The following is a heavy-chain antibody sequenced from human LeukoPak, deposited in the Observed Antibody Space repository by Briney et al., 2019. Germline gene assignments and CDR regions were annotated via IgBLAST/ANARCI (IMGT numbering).Heavy chain of an antibody. D-gene: IGHD2-2*01. V-gene: IGHV1-18*01. CDR3: ESHPYCSSASCYCAEPGSNWFDP. CDR1: GYTFASYG. J-gene: IGHJ5*02. CDR2: ISGYNGNT. Sequence: ASVKVSCKASGYTFASYGMSWVRQAPGQGLEWMGGISGYNGNTNYAEKVQGRVTMTTDTSTSPPYRELRRLSYHDTAVYYCESHPYCSSASCYCAEPGSNWFDPWGQGTLVTVSS.